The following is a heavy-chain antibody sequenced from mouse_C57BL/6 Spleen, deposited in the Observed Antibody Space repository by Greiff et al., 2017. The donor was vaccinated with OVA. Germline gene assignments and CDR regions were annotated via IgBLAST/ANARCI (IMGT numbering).Heavy chain of an antibody. CDR1: GYTFTSYW. V-gene: IGHV1-72*01. D-gene: IGHD2-3*01. CDR2: IDPNSGGT. Sequence: QVQLQQPGAELVKPGASVKLSCKASGYTFTSYWMPWVKQRPGRGLEWIGRIDPNSGGTKYNEKFKSKATLTVDKPSSTAYMQLSSLTSEEAAVYNCAREDDDGYSSAMDYWGQGTSVTVSS. CDR3: AREDDDGYSSAMDY. J-gene: IGHJ4*01.